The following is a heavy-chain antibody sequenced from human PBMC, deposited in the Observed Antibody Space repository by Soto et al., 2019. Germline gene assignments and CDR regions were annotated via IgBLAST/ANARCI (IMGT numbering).Heavy chain of an antibody. CDR2: IYPGDSDT. CDR3: ARRMGDSSGYYHYYYGMDV. D-gene: IGHD3-22*01. CDR1: GYSFTSYW. V-gene: IGHV5-51*01. Sequence: GESLKISCKGSGYSFTSYWIGWVRQMPGKGLEWMGIIYPGDSDTRYSPSFQGQVTISADKSISTAYLQWSSLKASDTAIYYCARRMGDSSGYYHYYYGMDVWGQGTTVTVSS. J-gene: IGHJ6*02.